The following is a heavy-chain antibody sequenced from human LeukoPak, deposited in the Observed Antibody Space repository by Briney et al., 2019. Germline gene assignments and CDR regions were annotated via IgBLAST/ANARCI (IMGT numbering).Heavy chain of an antibody. CDR1: GFTFSSYW. V-gene: IGHV3-74*01. Sequence: GGSLRLSCAASGFTFSSYWMHWVRQTPGKGLVWVSRINSDGSSTSYADSVKGRSTISRDNAKNTLYLQMNSLRAEDTAVYYCARGDYYDRSGYTHLDYWGQGTLVTVSS. J-gene: IGHJ4*02. D-gene: IGHD3-22*01. CDR3: ARGDYYDRSGYTHLDY. CDR2: INSDGSST.